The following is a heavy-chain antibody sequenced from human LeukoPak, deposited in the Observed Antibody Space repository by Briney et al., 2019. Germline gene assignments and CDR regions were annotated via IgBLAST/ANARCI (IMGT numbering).Heavy chain of an antibody. Sequence: PGGSLRLSCAASGFTFSSYALSWVRQAPGKGLECVSAISGSGDSTCYGDSVKGRFTISRDNSKNTLYLQMNSLRAEDTAVYYCAKWERSNVFYYYGLDVWGQGTTVTVSS. CDR2: ISGSGDST. V-gene: IGHV3-23*01. D-gene: IGHD2-8*01. CDR1: GFTFSSYA. CDR3: AKWERSNVFYYYGLDV. J-gene: IGHJ6*02.